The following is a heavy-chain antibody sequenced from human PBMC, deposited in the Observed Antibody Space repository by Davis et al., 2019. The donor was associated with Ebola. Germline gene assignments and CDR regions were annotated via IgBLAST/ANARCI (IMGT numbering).Heavy chain of an antibody. CDR1: GFTFPSFG. J-gene: IGHJ4*02. D-gene: IGHD6-19*01. Sequence: PGGSLRLSCPASGFTFPSFGMHRATQVPGLRLERVQVIWYDGSNQYYADSVQGRFTISRDNSKNTLYLQMDSLRAEDTAVYYCARALRGDSSGWYGAIDYWGQGTLVTVSS. CDR3: ARALRGDSSGWYGAIDY. V-gene: IGHV3-33*01. CDR2: IWYDGSNQ.